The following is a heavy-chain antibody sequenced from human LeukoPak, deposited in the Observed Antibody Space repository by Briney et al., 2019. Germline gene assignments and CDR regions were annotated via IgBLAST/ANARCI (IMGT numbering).Heavy chain of an antibody. CDR3: ARDSPWTFDY. Sequence: GASVKVSCKTSGYTFTSYGISWVRQAPGQGLEWMGWVSAYNGDTKYAQKIRGRVTMTTDTSTSTAYMDLRSLRSDDTAVYYCARDSPWTFDYWGQGTLVTVSS. V-gene: IGHV1-18*01. CDR1: GYTFTSYG. J-gene: IGHJ4*02. CDR2: VSAYNGDT. D-gene: IGHD1-1*01.